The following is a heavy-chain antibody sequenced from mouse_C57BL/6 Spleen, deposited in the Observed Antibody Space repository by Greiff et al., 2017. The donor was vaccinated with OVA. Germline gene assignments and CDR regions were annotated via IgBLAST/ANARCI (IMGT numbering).Heavy chain of an antibody. CDR1: GYAFSSSW. V-gene: IGHV1-82*01. J-gene: IGHJ2*01. CDR2: IYPGDGDT. Sequence: LVESGPELVKPGASVKISCKASGYAFSSSWMNWVKQRPGKGLEWIGRIYPGDGDTNYNGKFKGKATLTADKSSSTAYMQLSSLTSEDSAVYFCARAEGSPHFDYWGQGTTLTVSS. D-gene: IGHD1-1*02. CDR3: ARAEGSPHFDY.